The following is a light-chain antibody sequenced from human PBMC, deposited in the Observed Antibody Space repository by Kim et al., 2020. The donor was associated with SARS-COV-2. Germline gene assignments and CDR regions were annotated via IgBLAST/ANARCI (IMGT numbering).Light chain of an antibody. CDR2: GDS. CDR1: RSNIGSNT. CDR3: AAWDDRLNGVI. V-gene: IGLV1-44*01. J-gene: IGLJ2*01. Sequence: GQRVTISCSGSRSNIGSNTVNWYQQLPGTAPKLLISGDSQRPSGVPDRFSGSKSGTSAFLAISGLQSEDEADYYCAAWDDRLNGVIFGGGTQLTVL.